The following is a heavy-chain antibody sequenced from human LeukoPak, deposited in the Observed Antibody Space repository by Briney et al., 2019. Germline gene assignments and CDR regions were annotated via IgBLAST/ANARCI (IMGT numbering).Heavy chain of an antibody. Sequence: ASVKVSCKASSFIFTNYGISWVRQAPGQGLEWMGWISVYNDNTKYSQNLQGRVTLTTDKSTSTAYMELRSLRADDTAIYYCARAVSGGSSFFYMDVWGKGTPVTISS. CDR1: SFIFTNYG. D-gene: IGHD2-15*01. CDR3: ARAVSGGSSFFYMDV. CDR2: ISVYNDNT. J-gene: IGHJ6*03. V-gene: IGHV1-18*01.